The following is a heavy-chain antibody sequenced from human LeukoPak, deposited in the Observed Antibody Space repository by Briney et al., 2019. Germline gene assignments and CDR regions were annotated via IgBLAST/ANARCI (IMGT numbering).Heavy chain of an antibody. V-gene: IGHV1-2*02. J-gene: IGHJ4*02. CDR2: INPNSGGT. D-gene: IGHD2-15*01. Sequence: ASVKVSCKASGYTFTGYYMHWVRQAPGQGLEWMGWINPNSGGTNYAQKFQGRVTMTRDTSISTAYMELSRLRSEDTAVYYCARASKGYCSGGSCYPNYWGQGTLVTVSS. CDR1: GYTFTGYY. CDR3: ARASKGYCSGGSCYPNY.